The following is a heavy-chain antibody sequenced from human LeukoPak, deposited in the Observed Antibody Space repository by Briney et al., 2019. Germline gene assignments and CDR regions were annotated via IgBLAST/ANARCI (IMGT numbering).Heavy chain of an antibody. J-gene: IGHJ4*02. V-gene: IGHV1-3*03. CDR3: ARDKKPPPDIAVAGTVFHY. CDR1: EYTFTSYA. D-gene: IGHD6-19*01. Sequence: ASVKVSCKASEYTFTSYAIHWVRQAPGQRLEWMGWINAGNGNTEYSQEFQGRVTFTRNTSAIIAYMELSSLRSEDTAVYYCARDKKPPPDIAVAGTVFHYWGQGTLVTVSS. CDR2: INAGNGNT.